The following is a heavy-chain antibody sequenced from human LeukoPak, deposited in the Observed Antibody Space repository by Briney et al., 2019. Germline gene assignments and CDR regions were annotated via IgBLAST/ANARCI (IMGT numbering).Heavy chain of an antibody. J-gene: IGHJ4*02. Sequence: QPGGSLRLSCAASGFTFSGSAMHWVRQASGKGLEWVGRIRSKANSYATAYAASVKGRFTISRDDSKNTAYLQMNSLRAEDTAVYYCARALSYGDYYYWGQGTLVTVSS. V-gene: IGHV3-73*01. D-gene: IGHD4-17*01. CDR2: IRSKANSYAT. CDR1: GFTFSGSA. CDR3: ARALSYGDYYY.